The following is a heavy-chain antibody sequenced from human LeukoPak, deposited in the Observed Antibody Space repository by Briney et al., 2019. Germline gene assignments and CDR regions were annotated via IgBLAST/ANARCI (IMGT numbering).Heavy chain of an antibody. CDR2: ISSSGSTI. CDR1: GFTFSSYW. V-gene: IGHV3-48*01. J-gene: IGHJ4*02. Sequence: GGSLRLSCAASGFTFSSYWMSWVRQAPGKGLEWVAYISSSGSTIYYADSVKGRFTISRENAKSSLYLQMNSLRAEDTAVYYCARDGGSTSSDYWGQGTLVTVSS. D-gene: IGHD2-2*01. CDR3: ARDGGSTSSDY.